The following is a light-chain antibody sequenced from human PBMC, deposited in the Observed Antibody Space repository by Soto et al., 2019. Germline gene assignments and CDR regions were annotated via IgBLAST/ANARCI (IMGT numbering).Light chain of an antibody. V-gene: IGLV2-8*01. CDR2: EVV. J-gene: IGLJ1*01. CDR1: KNDICVYDF. CDR3: NTDADSNTYV. Sequence: QTVLTQPSPASGTPGQSVTISCTGTKNDICVYDFVSWYQHHPGKAPRLIIYEVVQRPSGVPDRFPGSKSGNTASLTVSGLQAGDEADYFCNTDADSNTYVFGSGTKVTAL.